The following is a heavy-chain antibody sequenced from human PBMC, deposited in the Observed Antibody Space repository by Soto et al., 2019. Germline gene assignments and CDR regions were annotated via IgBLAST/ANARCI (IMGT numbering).Heavy chain of an antibody. CDR1: GFTFRSYS. Sequence: EVQLVESGGGLVPPGGSLRLSCAASGFTFRSYSMNWVRQAPGKGLEWISHISSVTSTIYYADSVKGRFTISRDNAKNSVFLQMNSLRAEDTAVYYCARHPGLTLFGVVTPFDSWGQGTLVSVFS. D-gene: IGHD3-3*01. CDR3: ARHPGLTLFGVVTPFDS. J-gene: IGHJ4*02. CDR2: ISSVTSTI. V-gene: IGHV3-48*01.